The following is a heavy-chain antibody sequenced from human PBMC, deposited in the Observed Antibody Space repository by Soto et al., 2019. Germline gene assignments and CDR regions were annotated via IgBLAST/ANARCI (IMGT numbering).Heavy chain of an antibody. D-gene: IGHD3-3*01. Sequence: SVKVSCKASGGTFSSYAISWVRQAPGQGLEWMGGIIPIFGTANYAQKFQGRVTITADESTSTAYMELSSLRSEDTAVYYCARREGDFWSGYYYYYGMDVWGQGTTVTVSS. CDR3: ARREGDFWSGYYYYYGMDV. V-gene: IGHV1-69*13. CDR1: GGTFSSYA. J-gene: IGHJ6*02. CDR2: IIPIFGTA.